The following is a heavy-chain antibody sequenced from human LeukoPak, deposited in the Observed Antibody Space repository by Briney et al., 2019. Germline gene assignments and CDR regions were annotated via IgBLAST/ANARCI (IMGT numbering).Heavy chain of an antibody. CDR3: ARDGYYYDSSGYYV. D-gene: IGHD3-22*01. CDR2: IYYSGST. Sequence: SETLSLTCTVSGSSISSGGYYWSWIRQHPGKGLEWIGYIYYSGSTYYNPSLKSRVTISVDTSKNQFSLKLSSVTAADTAVCYCARDGYYYDSSGYYVWGQGTLVTVSS. J-gene: IGHJ4*02. CDR1: GSSISSGGYY. V-gene: IGHV4-31*03.